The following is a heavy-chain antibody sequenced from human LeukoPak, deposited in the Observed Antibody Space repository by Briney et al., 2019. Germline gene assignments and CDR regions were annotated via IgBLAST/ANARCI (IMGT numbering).Heavy chain of an antibody. V-gene: IGHV1-2*04. CDR2: SNPNSGGT. D-gene: IGHD3-10*01. CDR1: GYTVTCFD. J-gene: IGHJ4*02. CDR3: ARESYGSGSFVDY. Sequence: ASVKASCTAAGYTVTCFDMHWGRQAARHGRGGLGWSNPNSGGTNYAQKFRGWVTMTRDTSISTAYMELSRLRSDDTAVYYCARESYGSGSFVDYWGQGTLVTVSS.